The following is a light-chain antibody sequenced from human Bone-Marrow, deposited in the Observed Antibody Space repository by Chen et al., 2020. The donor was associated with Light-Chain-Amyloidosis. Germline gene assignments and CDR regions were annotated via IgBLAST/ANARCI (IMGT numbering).Light chain of an antibody. Sequence: EIMMTQSPATLSVSPGERATLSCRASQSVSSNLAWYHQKPGQAPRLLIYDASTRATGIPARFSGSGSGTEFTLTISSLQSEDFAVYYCQQYNNWPPLFGGGTKVEIK. J-gene: IGKJ4*01. CDR1: QSVSSN. V-gene: IGKV3-15*01. CDR3: QQYNNWPPL. CDR2: DAS.